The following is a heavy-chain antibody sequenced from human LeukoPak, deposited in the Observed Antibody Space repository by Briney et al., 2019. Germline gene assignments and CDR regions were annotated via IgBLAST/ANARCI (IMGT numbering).Heavy chain of an antibody. Sequence: GGSLRLSCAASGFTFSSYWMSWVRQSPGKGLEWVSLISTSGGNTYYADSVKGRFTISRDTPKNTLYLQMNSLRVEDTALYYCAKRLAAADTSSAFDIWGQGTMVTVSS. V-gene: IGHV3-23*01. J-gene: IGHJ3*02. CDR2: ISTSGGNT. D-gene: IGHD6-13*01. CDR3: AKRLAAADTSSAFDI. CDR1: GFTFSSYW.